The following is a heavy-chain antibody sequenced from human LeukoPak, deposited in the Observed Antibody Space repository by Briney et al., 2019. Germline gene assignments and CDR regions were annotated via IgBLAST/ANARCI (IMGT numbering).Heavy chain of an antibody. Sequence: GGSLRLSCAASGFTFSDYYMSWIRQAPGKGLEWVSSISSSSSYIYYADSVKGRFTISRDNAKNSLYLQMNSLRAEDTAVYYCTRLTVTTQYYYYGMDVWGQGTTVTVSS. CDR3: TRLTVTTQYYYYGMDV. CDR1: GFTFSDYY. D-gene: IGHD4-17*01. V-gene: IGHV3-11*06. CDR2: ISSSSSYI. J-gene: IGHJ6*02.